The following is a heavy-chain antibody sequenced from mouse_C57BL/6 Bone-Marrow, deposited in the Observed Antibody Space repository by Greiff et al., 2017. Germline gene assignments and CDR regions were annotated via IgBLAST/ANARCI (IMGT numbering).Heavy chain of an antibody. D-gene: IGHD2-2*01. CDR1: GYTFTSYW. V-gene: IGHV1-55*01. Sequence: QVQLKQPGAELVKPGASVKMSCKASGYTFTSYWITWVKQRPGQGLEWIGDIYPTSGRTNYNEKFKSKAILTVDTASNTAYMQLSSLTSEDSAVYYCASSTMVTTTGYYFDYWGQGTTLTVSS. CDR3: ASSTMVTTTGYYFDY. J-gene: IGHJ2*01. CDR2: IYPTSGRT.